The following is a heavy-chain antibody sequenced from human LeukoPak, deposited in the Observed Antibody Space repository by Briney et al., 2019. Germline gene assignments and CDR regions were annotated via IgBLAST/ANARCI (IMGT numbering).Heavy chain of an antibody. V-gene: IGHV3-48*03. CDR2: ISSSGSTI. D-gene: IGHD3-22*01. J-gene: IGHJ3*01. CDR1: GFTFSSYE. Sequence: GGSLRLSCAASGFTFSSYEMNWVRQAPGKGLEWVSYISSSGSTIYYADSVKGRFTISRDNAKNSLYLQMNSLRAEDTAVYYCARDHHRRLYDSQARDTFDFWGQGTMVTVSS. CDR3: ARDHHRRLYDSQARDTFDF.